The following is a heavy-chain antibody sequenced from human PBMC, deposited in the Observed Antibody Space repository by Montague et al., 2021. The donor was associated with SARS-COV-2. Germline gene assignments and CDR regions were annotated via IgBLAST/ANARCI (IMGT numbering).Heavy chain of an antibody. CDR2: INHSGST. CDR1: GGSFSGYY. D-gene: IGHD2-2*01. V-gene: IGHV4-34*01. CDR3: ARVRAVPAAMRIFSLGRSYYGMDV. J-gene: IGHJ6*02. Sequence: SETLSLTCAVYGGSFSGYYWSWICQPPGKGLEWIGEINHSGSTNYYQSPKSRVTISVDMSKNQFSLKLSSVTAADTAVYYCARVRAVPAAMRIFSLGRSYYGMDVWGQGTTVTVSS.